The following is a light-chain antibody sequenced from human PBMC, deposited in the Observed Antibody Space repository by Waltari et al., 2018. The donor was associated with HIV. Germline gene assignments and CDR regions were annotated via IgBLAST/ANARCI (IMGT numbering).Light chain of an antibody. Sequence: DIQMTQSPSSLSASVGARVTMTCRASQDIRKSLAWYQHKPGKAPEILVFSVSILESGVPSRFSGSASGTDYTLTINSLQPEDFATYYCQQYYSSSYTFGQGTKVEIK. J-gene: IGKJ2*01. CDR1: QDIRKS. V-gene: IGKV1-NL1*01. CDR3: QQYYSSSYT. CDR2: SVS.